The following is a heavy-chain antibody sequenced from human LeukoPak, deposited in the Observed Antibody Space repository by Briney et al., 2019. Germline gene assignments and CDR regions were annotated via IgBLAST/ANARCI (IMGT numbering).Heavy chain of an antibody. CDR3: ARDQKYYYHMDV. Sequence: ASETLSLTCAVYGGSFSGYYWAWIRQPPGKGLEWIGTIYHSGSTYYNPSLKSRVTISVDTSKNQFSLNLTSLTAADTAVYYCARDQKYYYHMDVWGKGTTVTVSS. CDR2: IYHSGST. CDR1: GGSFSGYY. V-gene: IGHV4-34*01. J-gene: IGHJ6*03.